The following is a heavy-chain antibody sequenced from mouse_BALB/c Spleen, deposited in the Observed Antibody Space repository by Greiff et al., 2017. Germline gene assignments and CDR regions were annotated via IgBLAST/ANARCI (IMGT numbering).Heavy chain of an antibody. CDR2: ILPGSGST. J-gene: IGHJ4*01. V-gene: IGHV1-63*02. CDR3: ARWSGAMDY. CDR1: GYTFTNYW. Sequence: QVQLQQSGAELVRPGTSVKMSCKAAGYTFTNYWIGWVKQRPGHGLEWIGEILPGSGSTNYNEKFKGKATFTADTSSNTAYMQLSSLTSEDSAVYYCARWSGAMDYWGQGTSVTVSS. D-gene: IGHD3-1*01.